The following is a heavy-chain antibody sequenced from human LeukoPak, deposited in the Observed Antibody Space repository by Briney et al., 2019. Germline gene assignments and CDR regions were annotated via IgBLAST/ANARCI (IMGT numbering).Heavy chain of an antibody. CDR2: INGDGSHT. D-gene: IGHD1-26*01. CDR3: ARIWVAYSGVDY. CDR1: GFTFSSCW. J-gene: IGHJ4*02. Sequence: PGGSLRLSCAASGFTFSSCWMQWVRQDPAKGLVLAPRINGDGSHTDYADSVKGRFTISRDNARNTLYLQMNSLRVEDTAMYYCARIWVAYSGVDYWGQGALVTVSS. V-gene: IGHV3-74*01.